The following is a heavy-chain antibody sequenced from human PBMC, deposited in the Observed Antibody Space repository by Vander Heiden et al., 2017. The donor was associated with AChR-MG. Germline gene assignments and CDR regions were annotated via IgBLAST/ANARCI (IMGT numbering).Heavy chain of an antibody. CDR3: AKKFGRIDATPYSFDY. V-gene: IGHV3-23*01. CDR2: IAGRGAST. Sequence: EVQLLESGGGLVQPGGALRLSCAASGFAFSNYAMSRVRRAPRTGLEWVLLIAGRGASTCYAVSVNGRFTISRSISKKSLFLQMNSLRAEDTAIYYCAKKFGRIDATPYSFDYWGDGPLVAHSS. CDR1: GFAFSNYA. J-gene: IGHJ4*01. D-gene: IGHD3-10*01.